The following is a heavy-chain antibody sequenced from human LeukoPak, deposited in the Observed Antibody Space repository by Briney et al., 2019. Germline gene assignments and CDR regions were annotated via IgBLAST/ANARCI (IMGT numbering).Heavy chain of an antibody. CDR3: ARAVGLHGGPYLIGP. CDR1: GYSFTDYY. CDR2: INPNSGGT. Sequence: ASVKVSCKASGYSFTDYYMHWVPQAPGQGLEWMGWINPNSGGTNSAQKFQGRVTMTRDTSITTVYMEVSWLTSDDTAIYYCARAVGLHGGPYLIGPWGQGTLVTVSS. V-gene: IGHV1-2*02. J-gene: IGHJ5*02. D-gene: IGHD2-21*01.